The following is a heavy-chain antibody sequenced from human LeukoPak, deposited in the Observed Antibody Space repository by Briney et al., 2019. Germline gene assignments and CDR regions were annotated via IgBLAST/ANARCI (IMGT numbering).Heavy chain of an antibody. V-gene: IGHV3-9*01. J-gene: IGHJ4*02. CDR1: GFTFSSYA. CDR2: ISWNSGSI. D-gene: IGHD6-6*01. Sequence: PGGSLRLSCAASGFTFSSYAMSWVRQAPGKGLEWVSGISWNSGSIDYADSVKGRFTISRDNAKNSLYLQMNSLRAEDTALYYCAKDPLEYSSSFDYWGQGTLVTVSS. CDR3: AKDPLEYSSSFDY.